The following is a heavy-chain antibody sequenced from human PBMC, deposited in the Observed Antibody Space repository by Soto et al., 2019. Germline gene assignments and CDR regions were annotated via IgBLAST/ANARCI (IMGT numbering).Heavy chain of an antibody. D-gene: IGHD3-10*01. J-gene: IGHJ4*02. V-gene: IGHV4-31*03. CDR3: ARGYASGSPRHYFDF. CDR1: SGSINSEDYY. Sequence: PSETLSLTCTVSSGSINSEDYYWSWIRQLPGKGLEWIGYIYSSGMSFYNPSLKSRVTLSVDTSRNQFSLKLTSVTSADTALYYCARGYASGSPRHYFDFWGQGSLVTVSS. CDR2: IYSSGMS.